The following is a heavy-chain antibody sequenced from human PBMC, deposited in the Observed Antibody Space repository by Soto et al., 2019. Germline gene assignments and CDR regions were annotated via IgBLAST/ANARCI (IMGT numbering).Heavy chain of an antibody. CDR1: GYTFISYG. D-gene: IGHD3-22*01. Sequence: QVPLVQSGAEVKKPVASVKVSGKASGYTFISYGISWVRQAPGHGLERMGRISGYNGNTKHAQKLQGRVTMTTDKSTSTAYMALRTLGSDDTAVYYCARDLRAQIVDYWGQGTLVTVSS. CDR3: ARDLRAQIVDY. J-gene: IGHJ4*02. V-gene: IGHV1-18*01. CDR2: ISGYNGNT.